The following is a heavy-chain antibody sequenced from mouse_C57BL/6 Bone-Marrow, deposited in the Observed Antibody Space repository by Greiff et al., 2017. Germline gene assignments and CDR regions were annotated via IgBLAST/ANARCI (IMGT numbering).Heavy chain of an antibody. CDR2: INPSSGYN. Sequence: VQLQQSGAELAKPGASVTLSCSATGYTFTSYWMHWGKQRPGQGLEWFGYINPSSGYNKYNQKFKNKATLTADKSSITVYVQLSSLTIEESAVYYCARWRVKSFDYWGQGTSVTVSA. CDR1: GYTFTSYW. D-gene: IGHD1-3*01. J-gene: IGHJ4*01. CDR3: ARWRVKSFDY. V-gene: IGHV1-7*01.